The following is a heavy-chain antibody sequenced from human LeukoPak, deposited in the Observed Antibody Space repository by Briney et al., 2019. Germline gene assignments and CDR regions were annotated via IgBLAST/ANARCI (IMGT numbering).Heavy chain of an antibody. CDR1: GGSIGSGYY. V-gene: IGHV4-39*02. D-gene: IGHD2-21*02. J-gene: IGHJ4*02. Sequence: SETLSLTCTVSGGSIGSGYYWAWIRRPPGEGLEWIGSIHYGGTTHYNPSLQSRVTISADTSKNQFALDLRSVTAADTAVYYCTRDIGDFVSDFWGQGTLVTVSS. CDR3: TRDIGDFVSDF. CDR2: IHYGGTT.